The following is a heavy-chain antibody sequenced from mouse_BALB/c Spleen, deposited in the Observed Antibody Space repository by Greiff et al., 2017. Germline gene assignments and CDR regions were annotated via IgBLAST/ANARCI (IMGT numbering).Heavy chain of an antibody. CDR1: GFNIKDTY. Sequence: VQLQQSGAELVRPGALVKLSCKASGFNIKDTYMHWVKQRPEQGLEWIGRIDPANGNTKYDPKFQGKATITADTSSNTAYLQLSSLTSEDTAVYYCAPYYRYEWFAYWGQGTLVTVSA. J-gene: IGHJ3*01. D-gene: IGHD2-14*01. V-gene: IGHV14-3*02. CDR2: IDPANGNT. CDR3: APYYRYEWFAY.